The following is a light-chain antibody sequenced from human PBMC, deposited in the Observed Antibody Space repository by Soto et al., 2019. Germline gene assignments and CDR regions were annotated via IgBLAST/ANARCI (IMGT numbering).Light chain of an antibody. CDR1: QSVLYNSNHKNY. CDR3: QQYYGSPLA. CDR2: WAS. Sequence: DIVMIQSPDSLAVSLGERATINCKSSQSVLYNSNHKNYLAWYQQKPGQPPKLLIYWASTRESGVPDRFSGSGSGTDFTLTISSLQAEDVAGYYCQQYYGSPLAFGQGTKVEIK. V-gene: IGKV4-1*01. J-gene: IGKJ1*01.